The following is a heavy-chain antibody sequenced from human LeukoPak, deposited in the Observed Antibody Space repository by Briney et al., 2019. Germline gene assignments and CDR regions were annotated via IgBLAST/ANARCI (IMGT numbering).Heavy chain of an antibody. D-gene: IGHD2-21*02. CDR2: IYSGGST. J-gene: IGHJ6*02. CDR3: ARDWTPYCGGDCYQWDGMDV. V-gene: IGHV3-53*01. CDR1: GFTVSSNY. Sequence: GGSLRLSCAASGFTVSSNYMSWVRQAPGKGLEWVSVIYSGGSTYYADSVKGRFTISRDNSKNTLYLQMNSLRAEDTAVYYCARDWTPYCGGDCYQWDGMDVWGQGTTVTVSS.